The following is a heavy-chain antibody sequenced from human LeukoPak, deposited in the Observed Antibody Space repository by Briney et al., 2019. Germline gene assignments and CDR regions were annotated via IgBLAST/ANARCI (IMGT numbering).Heavy chain of an antibody. J-gene: IGHJ5*01. D-gene: IGHD3-22*01. CDR3: AREIDSSGWYDS. CDR2: ISGDGGST. V-gene: IGHV3-43*02. CDR1: GFSFDDYA. Sequence: GGSLRLSCAAPGFSFDDYAIHWVRQAPGKGLEWVSLISGDGGSTFYADSVKGRFTISRDNSKNSLYLQMSSLRSEDTALYYCAREIDSSGWYDSWGQGTLVTVSS.